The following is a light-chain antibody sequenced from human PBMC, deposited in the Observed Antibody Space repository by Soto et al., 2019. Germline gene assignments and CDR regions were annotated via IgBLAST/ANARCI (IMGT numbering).Light chain of an antibody. V-gene: IGLV2-14*01. J-gene: IGLJ1*01. Sequence: HSALTQPASVSGSPGQSITFSCTGTSSDVGGYIYVSWYQQHPGKAPKLMIYDVTSRPSGVSYRFSGSKSGNTASLTISGLQAEDEADYYCSSYTTSSSYVFGTGTKVTVL. CDR1: SSDVGGYIY. CDR2: DVT. CDR3: SSYTTSSSYV.